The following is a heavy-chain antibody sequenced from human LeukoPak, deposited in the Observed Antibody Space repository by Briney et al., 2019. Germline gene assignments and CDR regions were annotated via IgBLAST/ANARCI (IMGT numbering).Heavy chain of an antibody. CDR3: ARDSAVGATMSEAWFDP. V-gene: IGHV1-3*01. D-gene: IGHD1-26*01. CDR2: INAGNGHT. Sequence: ASVKVSCKASGFTFTNYAMQWVRQAPGQRLEWMGWINAGNGHTRYSQRFQGRVTITRDTSATTVYMEVTSLRSEDTAVYYCARDSAVGATMSEAWFDPWGQGTLVTVSS. CDR1: GFTFTNYA. J-gene: IGHJ5*02.